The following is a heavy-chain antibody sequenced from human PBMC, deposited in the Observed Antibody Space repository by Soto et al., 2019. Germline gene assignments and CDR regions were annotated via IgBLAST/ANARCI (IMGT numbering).Heavy chain of an antibody. CDR2: IYYSGST. CDR1: GGSISRHY. D-gene: IGHD2-2*02. J-gene: IGHJ3*02. Sequence: SETLSLTCTVSGGSISRHYWSWLLQPPGKGLEWIGYIYYSGSTNYNPSLKSRVTISVDTSKNQFSLKLSSVTAADTAVYYCARLGVVVPAAIGVNIVAPDAFDIWGQGTMVTVSS. V-gene: IGHV4-59*11. CDR3: ARLGVVVPAAIGVNIVAPDAFDI.